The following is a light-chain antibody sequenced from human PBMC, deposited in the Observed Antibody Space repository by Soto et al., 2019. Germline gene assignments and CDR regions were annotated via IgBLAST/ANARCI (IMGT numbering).Light chain of an antibody. J-gene: IGLJ1*01. Sequence: QSVLTQPTSVSGSPGQSITISCTGNSNDIGSYDYVSWYQQHPGKAPRLLIHGVRNRPSGISSRFSASKSGLTASLTISGLQAEDEADYFCSSYTSTSTLHYVFGTGTKLTVL. CDR1: SNDIGSYDY. CDR3: SSYTSTSTLHYV. V-gene: IGLV2-14*01. CDR2: GVR.